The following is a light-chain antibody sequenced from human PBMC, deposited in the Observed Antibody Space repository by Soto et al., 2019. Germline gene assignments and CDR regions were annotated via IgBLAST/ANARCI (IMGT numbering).Light chain of an antibody. Sequence: EIVLTQSPGILSLSPGERASLSCGASQSISSSFLAWYQQKPGQAPRLLIYGASSRATGIPDRFSGTGSETDFTLTISRLEPEDFAVYYCQQCANWPPKWTFGQGTKVDIK. J-gene: IGKJ1*01. CDR3: QQCANWPPKWT. CDR2: GAS. CDR1: QSISSSF. V-gene: IGKV3-20*01.